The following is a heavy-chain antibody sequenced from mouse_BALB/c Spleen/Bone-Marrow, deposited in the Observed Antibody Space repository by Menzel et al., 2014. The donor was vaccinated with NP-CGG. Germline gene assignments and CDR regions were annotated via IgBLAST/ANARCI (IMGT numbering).Heavy chain of an antibody. V-gene: IGHV5-4*02. D-gene: IGHD2-14*01. CDR3: ARDGDYKYAWFAY. J-gene: IGHJ3*01. Sequence: DVKLVESGGDLVKPGGSLKLSCASSGFTFSDYYMYWVRQTPEKRLEWVATISDGGSYTYYPDSVKGRFTISRDNAKNNLYLHMSSLKPEDTAMYYCARDGDYKYAWFAYWGQGTLVTVSA. CDR1: GFTFSDYY. CDR2: ISDGGSYT.